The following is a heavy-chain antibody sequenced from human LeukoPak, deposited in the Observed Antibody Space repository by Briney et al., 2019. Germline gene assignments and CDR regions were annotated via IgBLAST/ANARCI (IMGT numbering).Heavy chain of an antibody. D-gene: IGHD6-13*01. V-gene: IGHV3-21*01. J-gene: IGHJ6*02. Sequence: GGSLRLSCAASGFTFSSYSMNWVRQAPGKGLEWVSSISSSSSYIYYADSVKGRFTISRDSAKNSLYLQMNSLRAEDTAVYYCARETPIAAAGVYYYYGMDVWGQGTTVTVSS. CDR3: ARETPIAAAGVYYYYGMDV. CDR1: GFTFSSYS. CDR2: ISSSSSYI.